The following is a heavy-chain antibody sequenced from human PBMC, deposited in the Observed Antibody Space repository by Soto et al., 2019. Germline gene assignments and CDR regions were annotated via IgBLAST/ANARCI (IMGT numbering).Heavy chain of an antibody. V-gene: IGHV4-34*01. CDR3: ARNGSYYDFWSGYYFGGGMDV. CDR2: INHSGST. D-gene: IGHD3-3*01. J-gene: IGHJ6*02. CDR1: GGSFSGYY. Sequence: SETLSLTCAVYGGSFSGYYWSWIRQPPGKGLEWIGEINHSGSTNYNPSLKSRVTISVDTSKNQSSLKLSSVTAADTAVYYCARNGSYYDFWSGYYFGGGMDVWGQGTTVTVSS.